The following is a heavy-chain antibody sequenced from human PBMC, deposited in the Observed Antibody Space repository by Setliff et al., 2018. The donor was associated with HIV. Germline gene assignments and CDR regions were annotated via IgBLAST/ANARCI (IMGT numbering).Heavy chain of an antibody. CDR2: INTNTGNP. Sequence: ASVKVSCKASGYAFTSYAMNWVRQAPGQGLEWMGWINTNTGNPTYAQKFQGRVIMTTDTSTSTAYMELKSLRSDDTAVYFCARDRSPTVAGTFGYWGQGTLVTVSS. D-gene: IGHD6-19*01. CDR1: GYAFTSYA. CDR3: ARDRSPTVAGTFGY. J-gene: IGHJ4*02. V-gene: IGHV1-18*01.